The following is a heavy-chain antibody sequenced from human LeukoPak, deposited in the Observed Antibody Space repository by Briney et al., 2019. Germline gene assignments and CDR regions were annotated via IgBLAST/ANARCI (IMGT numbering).Heavy chain of an antibody. CDR1: GYTFIGYY. V-gene: IGHV1-2*02. CDR2: INGNSGGT. CDR3: ARNQATVATPWWDH. D-gene: IGHD4-23*01. Sequence: ASVKVSSKASGYTFIGYYVHWVRQAPGQGLEWMGWINGNSGGTNYAQKFQGRVTMTRDTSISTAYMVLTRLRSDDTAVYFCARNQATVATPWWDHWGQGTLVTVSS. J-gene: IGHJ4*02.